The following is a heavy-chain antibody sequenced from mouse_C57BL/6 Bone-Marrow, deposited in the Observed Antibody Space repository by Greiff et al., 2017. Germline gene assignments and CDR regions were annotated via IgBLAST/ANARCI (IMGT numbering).Heavy chain of an antibody. CDR1: GYTFTSYW. CDR3: ARSTTGGWAY. J-gene: IGHJ2*01. D-gene: IGHD1-1*01. Sequence: QVQLQQPGAELVKPGASVKLSCKASGYTFTSYWMQWVKQRPGQGLEWIGEIDPSDSYTNYNQKFKGKATLTVDTSSSTAYMQLSSLTSEDSAVYYCARSTTGGWAYWGQGTTLTVSS. V-gene: IGHV1-50*01. CDR2: IDPSDSYT.